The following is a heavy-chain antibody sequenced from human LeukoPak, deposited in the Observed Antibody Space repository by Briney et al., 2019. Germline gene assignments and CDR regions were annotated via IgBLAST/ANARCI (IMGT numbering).Heavy chain of an antibody. V-gene: IGHV3-48*03. CDR2: IGSSGSIK. CDR1: EFTFSSYE. D-gene: IGHD3-16*01. CDR3: ARDWGANWYFDL. J-gene: IGHJ2*01. Sequence: GGSLRLSCAASEFTFSSYEMNWVRQAPGKGLEWISYIGSSGSIKYYADSVKGRFTISRDNAKNSLYLQMNSLRAEDTAVYYCARDWGANWYFDLWGRGTLVTVSS.